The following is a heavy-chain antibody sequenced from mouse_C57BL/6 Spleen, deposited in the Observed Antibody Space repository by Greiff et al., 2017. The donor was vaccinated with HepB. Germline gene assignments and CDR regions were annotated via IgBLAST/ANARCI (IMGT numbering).Heavy chain of an antibody. CDR3: SLYDYDVAY. CDR2: IDPENGDT. D-gene: IGHD2-4*01. CDR1: GFNIKDDY. V-gene: IGHV14-4*01. J-gene: IGHJ3*01. Sequence: VHVKQSGAELVRPGASVKLSCTASGFNIKDDYMHWVKQRPEQGLEWIGWIDPENGDTEYASKFQGKATITADTSSNTAYLQLSSLTSEDTAVYYCSLYDYDVAYWGQGTLVTVSA.